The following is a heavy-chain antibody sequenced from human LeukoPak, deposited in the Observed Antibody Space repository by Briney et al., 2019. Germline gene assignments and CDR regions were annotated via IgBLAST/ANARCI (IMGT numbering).Heavy chain of an antibody. CDR2: IYSGGST. Sequence: GGSLRLSCAASGFTVSSNYMSWVRQAPGKGLEWVSVIYSGGSTYYADSVKGRFTISRDNSKNTLYLQMNSLRAEDTAVYYCAREIIQLPGYFDYWGQGTLVTFSS. CDR1: GFTVSSNY. V-gene: IGHV3-53*01. J-gene: IGHJ4*02. D-gene: IGHD5-18*01. CDR3: AREIIQLPGYFDY.